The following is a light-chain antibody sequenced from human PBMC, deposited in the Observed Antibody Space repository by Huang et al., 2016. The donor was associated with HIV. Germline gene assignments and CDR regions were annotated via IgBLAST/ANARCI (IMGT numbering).Light chain of an antibody. Sequence: EIVLTQSPGTLSLSPGERATLACRASQSVSSTYLAWYQQKPGQAPRLLIYDASNRATVIPDRFSGSGSGTDFTLTISRLEPEDFAVYYCQQYSSSLYTFGQGTKLEIK. CDR2: DAS. J-gene: IGKJ2*01. V-gene: IGKV3-20*01. CDR3: QQYSSSLYT. CDR1: QSVSSTY.